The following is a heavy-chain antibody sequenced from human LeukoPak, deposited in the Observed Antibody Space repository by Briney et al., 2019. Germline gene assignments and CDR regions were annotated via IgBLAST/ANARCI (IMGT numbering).Heavy chain of an antibody. CDR1: GASISRSSFY. D-gene: IGHD6-19*01. Sequence: SETLSLTCTVSGASISRSSFYWGWIRQPPGKGLEWIGSIYYSWSTYYNPSLKSRVTISVDTSKSQYSLNLSSVTAADTAVYYCARPASSGWYPFDRWGEGTLVTVSS. J-gene: IGHJ1*01. CDR2: IYYSWST. V-gene: IGHV4-39*01. CDR3: ARPASSGWYPFDR.